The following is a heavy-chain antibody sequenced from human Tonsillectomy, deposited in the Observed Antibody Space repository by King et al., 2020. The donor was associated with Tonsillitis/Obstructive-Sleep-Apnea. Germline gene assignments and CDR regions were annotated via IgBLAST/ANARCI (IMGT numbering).Heavy chain of an antibody. CDR3: TTDSPDYDFWSGDLFDY. J-gene: IGHJ4*02. Sequence: VQLVESGGGLVKPGGSLRLSCAASGFTFSNAWMNWVRQAPGKGLEWVGRIKSKTDGGTTDYAAPVKGRFTISRDDSKNTLYLQMNILKTEDTAVYYCTTDSPDYDFWSGDLFDYWGQGTLVTVSS. V-gene: IGHV3-15*07. CDR1: GFTFSNAW. CDR2: IKSKTDGGTT. D-gene: IGHD3-3*01.